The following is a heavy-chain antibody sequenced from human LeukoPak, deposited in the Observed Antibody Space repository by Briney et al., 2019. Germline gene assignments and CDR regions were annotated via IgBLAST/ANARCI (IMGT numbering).Heavy chain of an antibody. CDR1: GGTFSSYA. CDR2: IIPIFGTA. V-gene: IGHV1-69*05. Sequence: SVKVSCKASGGTFSSYAISWVRQAPGQGLEWTGRIIPIFGTANYAQKFQGRVTITTDESTSTAYMELSSLRSEDTAVYYCARDLAAADRSPPDYWGQGTLVTVSS. CDR3: ARDLAAADRSPPDY. J-gene: IGHJ4*02. D-gene: IGHD6-13*01.